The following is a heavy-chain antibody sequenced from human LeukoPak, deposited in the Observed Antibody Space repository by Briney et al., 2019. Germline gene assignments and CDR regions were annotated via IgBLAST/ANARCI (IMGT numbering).Heavy chain of an antibody. CDR3: ARVRYYYDSSGYYYYFDY. CDR1: GGSISSGDYY. CDR2: LYYSGST. D-gene: IGHD3-22*01. J-gene: IGHJ4*02. V-gene: IGHV4-30-4*01. Sequence: NPSETLSLTCTVSGGSISSGDYYWRWMRQPPGKGLEWIGYLYYSGSTYYNPSLKSRVTISVDTSKNQFSLKLRSVTAADTAVYYCARVRYYYDSSGYYYYFDYWGQGTLVTVSS.